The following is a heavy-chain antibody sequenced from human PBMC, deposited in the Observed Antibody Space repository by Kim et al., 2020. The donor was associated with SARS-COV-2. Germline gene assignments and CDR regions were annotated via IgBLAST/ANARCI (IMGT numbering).Heavy chain of an antibody. J-gene: IGHJ4*02. Sequence: GGSLILSCAASAFTFSGSAIHWVRQASGKGLEWVGRIRSKANNYATAYAASVKGRFTISRDDSKNTAYLQMNSLKAEDTAMYYCIQYTTSWYVYWGQGTLVTVSS. CDR1: AFTFSGSA. V-gene: IGHV3-73*01. D-gene: IGHD6-13*01. CDR3: IQYTTSWYVY. CDR2: IRSKANNYAT.